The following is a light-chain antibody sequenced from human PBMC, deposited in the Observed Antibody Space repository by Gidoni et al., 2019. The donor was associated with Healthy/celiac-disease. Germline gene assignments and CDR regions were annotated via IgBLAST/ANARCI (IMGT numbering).Light chain of an antibody. Sequence: QSLLTQPPSASGPPGQRVTISCSGSSSNIGSNYVYWYQQLPGTAPKLLIYRNNQRPSGVPDRFSGSKSGTSASLAISGLRSEDEADYYCAAWDDSLSGPNWVFGGGTKLTVL. CDR1: SSNIGSNY. CDR3: AAWDDSLSGPNWV. V-gene: IGLV1-47*01. J-gene: IGLJ3*02. CDR2: RNN.